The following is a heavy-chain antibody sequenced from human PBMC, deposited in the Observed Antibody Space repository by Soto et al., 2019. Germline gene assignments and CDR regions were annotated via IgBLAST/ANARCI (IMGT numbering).Heavy chain of an antibody. CDR3: ARYELYPHYYDSSGYYWPFDY. D-gene: IGHD3-22*01. V-gene: IGHV1-18*01. Sequence: ASVKVSCKASGYTFTSYGISWVRQAPGQGLEWMGWISAYNGNTNYAQKLQGRVTMTTDTSTRTAYMELRSLRSDDTAVYYCARYELYPHYYDSSGYYWPFDYWGQGTLVTVSS. CDR2: ISAYNGNT. CDR1: GYTFTSYG. J-gene: IGHJ4*02.